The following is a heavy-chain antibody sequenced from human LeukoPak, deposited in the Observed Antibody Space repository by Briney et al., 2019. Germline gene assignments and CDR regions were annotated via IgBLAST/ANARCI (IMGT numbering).Heavy chain of an antibody. CDR2: ISSSGSTI. Sequence: GGSLRLSCAASGFTFSDYYMSWIRQAPGKGLEWVSYISSSGSTIYYADSVKSRFTTSRDNAKNSLYLQMNSLRAEDTAVYYCAREDYYDSSGYEGAAFDIWGQGTMVTVSS. CDR3: AREDYYDSSGYEGAAFDI. V-gene: IGHV3-11*04. CDR1: GFTFSDYY. D-gene: IGHD3-22*01. J-gene: IGHJ3*02.